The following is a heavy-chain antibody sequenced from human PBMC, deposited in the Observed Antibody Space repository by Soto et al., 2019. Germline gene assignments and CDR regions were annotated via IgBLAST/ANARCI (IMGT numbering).Heavy chain of an antibody. CDR3: TRARVAATHYYYMDV. V-gene: IGHV3-73*01. Sequence: EVQLVESGGGLVQPGGSLKLSCAASGFTFSGSAMHWVRQASGKGLEWVGRIRSKANSYATAYAASLKGRFTISRDDSKNTAYLQMNSLKTEDTAVYYCTRARVAATHYYYMDVWGKGTTVTVSS. J-gene: IGHJ6*03. CDR2: IRSKANSYAT. CDR1: GFTFSGSA. D-gene: IGHD2-15*01.